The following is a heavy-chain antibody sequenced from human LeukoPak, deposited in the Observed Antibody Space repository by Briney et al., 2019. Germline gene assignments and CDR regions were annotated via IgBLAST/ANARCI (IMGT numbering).Heavy chain of an antibody. CDR2: INPNSGGT. D-gene: IGHD6-13*01. V-gene: IGHV1-2*02. CDR1: GYTFTGYC. J-gene: IGHJ6*02. Sequence: ASVKVSCKASGYTFTGYCMHWVRQAPGQGLEWMGWINPNSGGTNYAQKFQGRVTMTRDTSISTAYMELSRLRSDDTAVYYCARDLTAAAGLGYYYYGMDVWGQGTTVTVSS. CDR3: ARDLTAAAGLGYYYYGMDV.